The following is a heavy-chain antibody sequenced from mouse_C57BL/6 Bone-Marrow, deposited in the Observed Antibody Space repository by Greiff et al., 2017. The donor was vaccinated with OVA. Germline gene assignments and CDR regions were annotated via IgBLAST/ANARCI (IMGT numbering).Heavy chain of an antibody. Sequence: VQLQQPGAELVKPGASVKLSCKASGYTFTSYWMHWVKQRPGQGLEWIGMIHPNSGSTNYNEKFKSKATLTVDKSSSTAYMQLSSLTSEDSAVYYCARVGVLLLRWFAYWGQGTLVTVSA. CDR1: GYTFTSYW. CDR2: IHPNSGST. J-gene: IGHJ3*01. D-gene: IGHD1-1*01. CDR3: ARVGVLLLRWFAY. V-gene: IGHV1-64*01.